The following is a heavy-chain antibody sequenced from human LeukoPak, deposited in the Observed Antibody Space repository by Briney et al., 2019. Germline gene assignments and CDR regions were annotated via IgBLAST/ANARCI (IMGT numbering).Heavy chain of an antibody. Sequence: PSETLSLTCAVYGGSFSGYYWSWIRQPQGKGLELIGEINHSGSTNYNPSLKSRVTISVDTSKNQFSLKLSSVTAADTAVYYCARGRGSGWYGGDYWGQGTLVTVSS. V-gene: IGHV4-34*01. D-gene: IGHD6-19*01. J-gene: IGHJ4*02. CDR2: INHSGST. CDR3: ARGRGSGWYGGDY. CDR1: GGSFSGYY.